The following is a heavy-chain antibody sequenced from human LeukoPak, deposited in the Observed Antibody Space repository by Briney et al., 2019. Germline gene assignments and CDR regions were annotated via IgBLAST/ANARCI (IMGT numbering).Heavy chain of an antibody. D-gene: IGHD2-2*03. CDR2: IYPDESNI. V-gene: IGHV5-51*01. CDR1: GYSFPTYW. CDR3: ARPPSRGYSSSFEY. Sequence: GESLKISCKGSGYSFPTYWIAWVRQIPGKGLEWMGIIYPDESNIRYSPSFQGQVTISADKSISTAYLQWSSLKASDIAMYYCARPPSRGYSSSFEYWGQGTLVTVSS. J-gene: IGHJ4*02.